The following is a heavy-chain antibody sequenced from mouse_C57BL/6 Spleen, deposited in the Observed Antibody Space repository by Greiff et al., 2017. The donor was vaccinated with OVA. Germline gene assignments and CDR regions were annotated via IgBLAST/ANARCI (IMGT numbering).Heavy chain of an antibody. CDR2: IDPSDSYT. D-gene: IGHD2-1*01. CDR3: ARRRGLYYATTGAMDY. V-gene: IGHV1-50*01. Sequence: VQLQQPGAELVKPGASVKLSCKASGYTFTSYWMQWVKQRPGQGLEWIGEIDPSDSYTNYNQKFKGKATLTVDTSSSTAYMQLSSLTSEDSAVYYCARRRGLYYATTGAMDYWGQGTSVTVSS. J-gene: IGHJ4*01. CDR1: GYTFTSYW.